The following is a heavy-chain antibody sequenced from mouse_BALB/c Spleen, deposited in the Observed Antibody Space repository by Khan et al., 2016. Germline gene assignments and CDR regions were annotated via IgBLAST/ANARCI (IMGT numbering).Heavy chain of an antibody. CDR1: GYSITSDYA. CDR3: ARSLLAWFAY. V-gene: IGHV3-2*02. D-gene: IGHD2-1*01. J-gene: IGHJ3*01. Sequence: EVQLQESGPGLVKPSQSLSLTCTVTGYSITSDYAWNWIRQFPGNKLEWMGYISYSGSTRYNPSLKSRISITRDTSKNQFFLQLNSVTTEDTATYYCARSLLAWFAYWGQGTLVTDSA. CDR2: ISYSGST.